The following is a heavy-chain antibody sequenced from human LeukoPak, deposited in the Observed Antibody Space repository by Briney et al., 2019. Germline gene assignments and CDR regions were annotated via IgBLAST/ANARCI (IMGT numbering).Heavy chain of an antibody. Sequence: GGSLRLSCAASGFTFSSYGMHWVRQAPGKGLEWVAVISYDGSNKYYADSVKGRFTISRDNSKNTLYLQMNSLRAEDTAVYYCAKLPAGTAAFDIWGQGTMVTVSS. CDR3: AKLPAGTAAFDI. D-gene: IGHD6-19*01. V-gene: IGHV3-30*18. CDR1: GFTFSSYG. CDR2: ISYDGSNK. J-gene: IGHJ3*02.